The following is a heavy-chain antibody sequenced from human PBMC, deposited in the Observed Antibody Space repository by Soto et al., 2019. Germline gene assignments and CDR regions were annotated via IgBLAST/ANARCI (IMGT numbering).Heavy chain of an antibody. CDR3: ASFRYKLRFDAFAF. CDR1: GGSINTYDYY. D-gene: IGHD2-15*01. CDR2: IYYSGSA. J-gene: IGHJ3*01. V-gene: IGHV4-30-4*01. Sequence: QVQLQESGPGLVRPSQTLSLTCSVSGGSINTYDYYWSWIRQPPGKGLEWIGFIYYSGSAYYKPSLKSRVTISINTYQNQIALRLNSVTAADTAGYYCASFRYKLRFDAFAFWGPGTMVTVSS.